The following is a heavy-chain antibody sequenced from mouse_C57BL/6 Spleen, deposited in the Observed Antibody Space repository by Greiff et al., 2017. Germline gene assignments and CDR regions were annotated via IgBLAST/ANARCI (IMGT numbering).Heavy chain of an antibody. V-gene: IGHV14-2*01. Sequence: VQLKESGAELVKPGASVKLSCTASGFNIKDYYMHWVKQRTEQGLEWIGRIDPEDGETKYAPKFQGKATITADTSSNTAYLQLSSLTSEDTAVXYCARVLYGYDGDYYAMDYWGQGTSVTVSS. CDR1: GFNIKDYY. J-gene: IGHJ4*01. D-gene: IGHD2-2*01. CDR2: IDPEDGET. CDR3: ARVLYGYDGDYYAMDY.